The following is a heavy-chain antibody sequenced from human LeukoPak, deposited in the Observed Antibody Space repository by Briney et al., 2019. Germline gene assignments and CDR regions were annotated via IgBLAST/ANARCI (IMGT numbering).Heavy chain of an antibody. V-gene: IGHV4-30-2*01. D-gene: IGHD3-10*01. CDR1: GGSISSGGYY. CDR2: IYHSGST. CDR3: ARAMVRGVNWFDP. Sequence: SSETLSLTCTVSGGSISSGGYYWSWIRQPPGKGLEWIGYIYHSGSTYYNPSLKSRVTISVDRSKNQLSLKLSSVTAADTAVYYCARAMVRGVNWFDPWGQGTLVTVSS. J-gene: IGHJ5*02.